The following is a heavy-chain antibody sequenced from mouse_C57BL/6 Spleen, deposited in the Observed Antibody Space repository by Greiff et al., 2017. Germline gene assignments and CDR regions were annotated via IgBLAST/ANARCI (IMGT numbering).Heavy chain of an antibody. CDR3: ARFITTVVEAMDY. CDR1: GYTFTSYW. D-gene: IGHD1-1*01. J-gene: IGHJ4*01. V-gene: IGHV1-52*01. Sequence: QVQLQQPGAELVRPGSSVKLSCKASGYTFTSYWMHWVKQRPIQGLEWIGNIDPSDSETHYNQKFKDKATLTGDKSSSTAYMQLSSLTSEDSAVYYCARFITTVVEAMDYWGQGTSVTVSS. CDR2: IDPSDSET.